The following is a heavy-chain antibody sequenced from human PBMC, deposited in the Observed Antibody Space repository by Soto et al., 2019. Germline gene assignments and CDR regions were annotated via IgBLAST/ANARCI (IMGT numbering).Heavy chain of an antibody. J-gene: IGHJ4*02. CDR3: ARFDSSGWYFDY. Sequence: QVQLPQWGAGLLRPSETLSLTCAVYGGSFSGYYWSWIRQPPGKGLQWIGKINHIGTTNNNPSLKSRVTISVDTSKNQFSLKLSSVTAADTAVYYCARFDSSGWYFDYWGQGNLVIVSS. V-gene: IGHV4-34*01. CDR2: INHIGTT. CDR1: GGSFSGYY. D-gene: IGHD6-19*01.